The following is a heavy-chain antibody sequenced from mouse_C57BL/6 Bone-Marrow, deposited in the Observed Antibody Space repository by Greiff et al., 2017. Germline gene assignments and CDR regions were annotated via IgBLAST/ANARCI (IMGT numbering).Heavy chain of an antibody. CDR1: GFNIKDYY. V-gene: IGHV14-1*01. CDR2: IDPEDGDT. CDR3: TTGDYDYDGGFAY. D-gene: IGHD2-4*01. J-gene: IGHJ3*01. Sequence: VQLQQSGAELVRPGASVKLSCTASGFNIKDYYMHWVKQRPEQGLEWIGRIDPEDGDTEYAPKFQGKATMTADTSSNTAYLQLSSLTSEDTAVYYCTTGDYDYDGGFAYWGQGTLVTVSA.